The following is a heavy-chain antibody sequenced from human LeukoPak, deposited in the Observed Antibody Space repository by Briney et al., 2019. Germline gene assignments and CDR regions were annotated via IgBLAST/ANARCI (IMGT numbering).Heavy chain of an antibody. V-gene: IGHV4-61*09. J-gene: IGHJ6*03. Sequence: SETLSLTCTVSGGSISSGSYYWNWIRQPAGKGLEWLGHIFTRGTTNYNASLASRLTISLDTAKNQFSLKLSSVTAADTAVYYCATATYSNYSYYYYMDVWGKGTTVTISS. CDR2: IFTRGTT. CDR3: ATATYSNYSYYYYMDV. CDR1: GGSISSGSYY. D-gene: IGHD4-11*01.